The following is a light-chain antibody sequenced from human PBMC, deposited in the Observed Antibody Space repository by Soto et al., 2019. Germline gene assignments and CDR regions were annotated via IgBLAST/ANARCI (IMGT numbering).Light chain of an antibody. CDR3: QQYGSSRLT. J-gene: IGKJ4*01. V-gene: IGKV3-20*01. Sequence: EIVLTQPPVTLSLSPGERATLSCRASQSVSSGNLAWYQQKPGQAPRLLIHGTSTRATGITDRFSGSGSGTDFTLTINRLEPEDVAVYYCQQYGSSRLTFGGGTKVDIK. CDR1: QSVSSGN. CDR2: GTS.